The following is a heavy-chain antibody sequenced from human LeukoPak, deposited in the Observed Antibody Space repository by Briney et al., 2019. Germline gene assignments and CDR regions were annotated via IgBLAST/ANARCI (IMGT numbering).Heavy chain of an antibody. V-gene: IGHV1-8*02. CDR3: ARVLEMATIFDHDAFDI. J-gene: IGHJ3*02. CDR1: GYTFTGYY. Sequence: ASVKVSCKASGYTFTGYYMHWVRQAPGQGLEWMGWINPNSGNTGYAQKFQGRVTMTRNTSISTAYMELSSLRSEDTAVYYCARVLEMATIFDHDAFDIWGQGTMVTVSS. D-gene: IGHD5-24*01. CDR2: INPNSGNT.